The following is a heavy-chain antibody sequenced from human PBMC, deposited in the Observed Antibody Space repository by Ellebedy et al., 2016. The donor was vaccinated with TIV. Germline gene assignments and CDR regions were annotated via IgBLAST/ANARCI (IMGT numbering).Heavy chain of an antibody. CDR2: ISSISDDT. CDR3: ARFSRGAPFVDYLYYMDV. V-gene: IGHV3-21*01. J-gene: IGHJ6*03. D-gene: IGHD3-3*02. Sequence: PGGSLRLSCAASGFTVSSSYMTWVRQAPGKGLEWVSSISSISDDTHYTDSVEGRFTISRDNAENSLYLQMNSLRPEDTAVYYCARFSRGAPFVDYLYYMDVWGKGTTVTVSS. CDR1: GFTVSSSY.